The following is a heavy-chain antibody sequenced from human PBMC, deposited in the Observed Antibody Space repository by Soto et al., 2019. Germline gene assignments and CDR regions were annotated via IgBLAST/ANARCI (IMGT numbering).Heavy chain of an antibody. CDR2: INPNSGNP. V-gene: IGHV1-2*02. D-gene: IGHD2-21*02. J-gene: IGHJ4*02. Sequence: QVQLVQSGAEVKKPGASVKVSCKASGYTFTGYYMHWVRQAPGQGLEWMGWINPNSGNPNYAQKFQGRVTMTRDTSTGTAYMEMRSLTSDDTAVYYCARKKCIGDCYYFDYWGQGTLVTVSS. CDR3: ARKKCIGDCYYFDY. CDR1: GYTFTGYY.